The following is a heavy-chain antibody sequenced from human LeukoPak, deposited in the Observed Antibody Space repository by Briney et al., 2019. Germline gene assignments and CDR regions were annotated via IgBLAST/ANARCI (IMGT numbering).Heavy chain of an antibody. Sequence: PSETLSLTCTVSGGSISSSSYYWGWIRQPPGKGLEWIGSIYYSGSTYYNPSLKSRVTISVDTSKNQFSLKLSSVTAADTAVYYCAGTLWFGEKHIDYWGQGTLVTVSS. V-gene: IGHV4-39*01. D-gene: IGHD3-10*01. CDR2: IYYSGST. CDR1: GGSISSSSYY. J-gene: IGHJ4*02. CDR3: AGTLWFGEKHIDY.